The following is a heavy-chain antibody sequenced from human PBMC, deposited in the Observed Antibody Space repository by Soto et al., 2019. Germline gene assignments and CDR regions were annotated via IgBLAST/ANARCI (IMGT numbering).Heavy chain of an antibody. CDR3: ARDYYDTTGHAKYYYSGLDV. J-gene: IGHJ6*02. CDR1: GGTFNNYA. D-gene: IGHD3-22*01. CDR2: IVPIFAIV. Sequence: SVKVSGKTSGGTFNNYAITWVRQAPGQGLEWMGGIVPIFAIVNYAERFQGRVTITADKFTSTVYMAMSTLNSEDTAVYYCARDYYDTTGHAKYYYSGLDVCGQGTAVTVSS. V-gene: IGHV1-69*10.